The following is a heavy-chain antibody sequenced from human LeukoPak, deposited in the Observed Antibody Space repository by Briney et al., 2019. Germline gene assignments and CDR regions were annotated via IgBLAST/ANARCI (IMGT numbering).Heavy chain of an antibody. CDR1: GGSISSGGYY. V-gene: IGHV4-31*03. J-gene: IGHJ2*01. CDR3: ARRESYYYDSSARGYFDL. CDR2: IYYSGST. D-gene: IGHD3-22*01. Sequence: SETLSLTCTVSGGSISSGGYYWSWIRQHPGKGLEWIGYIYYSGSTYYNPSLKSRVTISVDTSKNQFSLKLSSVTAADTAVYYCARRESYYYDSSARGYFDLWGRGTLVTVSS.